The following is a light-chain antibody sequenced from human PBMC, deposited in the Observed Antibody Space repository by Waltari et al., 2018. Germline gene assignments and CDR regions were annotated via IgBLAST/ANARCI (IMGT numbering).Light chain of an antibody. CDR3: QQYGSAPYS. V-gene: IGKV3-20*01. Sequence: EIVLTQSPGPLSLSAGASAPLPCMASPNLNNNYLAWYQQKPGQSPGLLSFAASKRATGVPDRFSGSGSGTDFTLTISRLEPEDFAMYYCQQYGSAPYSFGQGARVDFK. J-gene: IGKJ2*01. CDR1: PNLNNNY. CDR2: AAS.